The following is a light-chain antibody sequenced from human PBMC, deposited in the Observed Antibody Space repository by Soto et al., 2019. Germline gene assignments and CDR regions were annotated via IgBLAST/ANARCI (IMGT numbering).Light chain of an antibody. J-gene: IGKJ4*01. CDR2: SSS. CDR1: QNIADY. CDR3: LQTFSTHIT. V-gene: IGKV1-39*01. Sequence: DIQMTQSPSSLSASAGDTVTITCRASQNIADYLSWYQQKPGKAPKLLMYSSSILHDGVSSRFSGGGSCRTFSPLTTGRQHADFATYYCLQTFSTHITSAGGATVVVK.